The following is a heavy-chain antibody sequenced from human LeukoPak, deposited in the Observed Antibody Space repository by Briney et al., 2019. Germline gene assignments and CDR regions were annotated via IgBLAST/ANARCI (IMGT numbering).Heavy chain of an antibody. CDR2: INHSGST. J-gene: IGHJ5*02. CDR1: GGSFSGYY. CDR3: ARTPQTTIFGVVIRNENWFDP. D-gene: IGHD3-3*01. V-gene: IGHV4-34*01. Sequence: SETLSLTCAVYGGSFSGYYWSWIRQPPGKGLEWIGEINHSGSTNYNPSLKSRVTISVDTSKNQFSLKLSSVTAADTAVYYCARTPQTTIFGVVIRNENWFDPWGQGTLVTVSS.